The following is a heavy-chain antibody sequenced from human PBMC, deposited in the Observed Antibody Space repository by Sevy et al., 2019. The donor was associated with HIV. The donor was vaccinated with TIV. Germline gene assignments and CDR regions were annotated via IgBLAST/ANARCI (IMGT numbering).Heavy chain of an antibody. CDR2: VSASGGST. CDR1: GFSFSSDA. CDR3: AGVGGGGYCDPWRCYLEFDP. D-gene: IGHD3-3*01. Sequence: GGSLRLSCVGSGFSFSSDAMSWVRQAPGKGLQWVATVSASGGSTYYADSVRGRFSITRDNSKNTLYGKMNSLRAEDTVVYYCAGVGGGGYCDPWRCYLEFDPWGQGTLVTVSS. V-gene: IGHV3-23*01. J-gene: IGHJ5*02.